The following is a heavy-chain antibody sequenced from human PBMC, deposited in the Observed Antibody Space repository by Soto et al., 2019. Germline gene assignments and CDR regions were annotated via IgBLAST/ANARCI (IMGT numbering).Heavy chain of an antibody. J-gene: IGHJ4*02. V-gene: IGHV4-39*01. CDR2: IYYSGST. Sequence: QLQLQESGPGLVKPSETLSLTCTVSGGSISSSNYYWGWIRQPPGKGLEWIGSIYYSGSTYYNPSLKSRVTISVDSSKNQFSLKLRSVTAADTAVYYCATCFGPAAIRRVDYWGQGTLVTVSS. D-gene: IGHD2-2*01. CDR3: ATCFGPAAIRRVDY. CDR1: GGSISSSNYY.